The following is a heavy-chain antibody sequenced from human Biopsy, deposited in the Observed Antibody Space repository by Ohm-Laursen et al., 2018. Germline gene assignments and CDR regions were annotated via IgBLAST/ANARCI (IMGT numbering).Heavy chain of an antibody. CDR3: ARDGSGSHDFGAGWFDP. Sequence: SSVKVSCKASGYTLTGYAMHWVRQAPGEGLEWIGLINPNTGATTYAQKFQGRVTMTRDTSISIAYMELSRLRSDDTAVYYCARDGSGSHDFGAGWFDPWGQGTLVTVSS. J-gene: IGHJ5*02. D-gene: IGHD3-3*01. V-gene: IGHV1-2*02. CDR2: INPNTGAT. CDR1: GYTLTGYA.